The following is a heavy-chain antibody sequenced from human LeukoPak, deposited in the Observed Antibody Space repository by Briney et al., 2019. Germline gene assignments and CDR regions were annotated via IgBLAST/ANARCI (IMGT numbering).Heavy chain of an antibody. J-gene: IGHJ6*02. V-gene: IGHV3-21*01. CDR1: GFTFSSYS. Sequence: GGSLRLSCAASGFTFSSYSMNWVRQAPGKGLEWVSSISSSSSYIYYADSVKGRFTISRDNAKNLLYLQMNSLRAEDTAVYYCAKDLLYDMDVWGQGTTVTVSS. CDR3: AKDLLYDMDV. CDR2: ISSSSSYI. D-gene: IGHD3-10*01.